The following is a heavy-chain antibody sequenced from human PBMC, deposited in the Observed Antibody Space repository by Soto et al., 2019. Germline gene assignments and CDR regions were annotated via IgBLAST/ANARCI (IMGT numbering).Heavy chain of an antibody. V-gene: IGHV3-30*18. J-gene: IGHJ4*02. CDR2: ISYDGSHA. D-gene: IGHD1-26*01. Sequence: QVQLVDSGGGVVQPGRSLRLSCAASGFTFTTYGMHWVRRAPGKGLGWVAVISYDGSHAYYADSVKGRFTISRDNSKNSLYLQINRLRAEDTAVYYCAKERTYSVASGFDYWGRGTLLTLSS. CDR1: GFTFTTYG. CDR3: AKERTYSVASGFDY.